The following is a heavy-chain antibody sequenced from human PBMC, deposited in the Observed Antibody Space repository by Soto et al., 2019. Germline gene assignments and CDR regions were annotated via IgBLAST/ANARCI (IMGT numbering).Heavy chain of an antibody. CDR3: ARVSYGIKGLHSRYYYGMDV. D-gene: IGHD3-10*01. CDR2: IYYSGST. J-gene: IGHJ6*02. V-gene: IGHV4-31*03. Sequence: QVQLQESGPGLVKPSQTLSLTCTVSGGSISSGGYYWSWIRQHPGKGLEWIGYIYYSGSTYYNPSLKSRVTISVDTSKNQFSLTLSSVTAADTAVYYCARVSYGIKGLHSRYYYGMDVWGQGTTVTVSS. CDR1: GGSISSGGYY.